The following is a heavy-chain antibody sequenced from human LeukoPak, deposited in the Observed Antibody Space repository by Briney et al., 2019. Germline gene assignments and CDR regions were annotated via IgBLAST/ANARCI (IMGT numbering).Heavy chain of an antibody. Sequence: PGGSLRLSCAASGFPFSNYWMHWVRQAPGKGLGWVSRMNSDGSGTNYADSVKGRFTISRDNPKKTLYLQMNSLRTEDPAVFYFATVWRSSARGYFDYWGPGTLVTVSS. J-gene: IGHJ4*02. D-gene: IGHD6-19*01. CDR2: MNSDGSGT. V-gene: IGHV3-74*01. CDR1: GFPFSNYW. CDR3: ATVWRSSARGYFDY.